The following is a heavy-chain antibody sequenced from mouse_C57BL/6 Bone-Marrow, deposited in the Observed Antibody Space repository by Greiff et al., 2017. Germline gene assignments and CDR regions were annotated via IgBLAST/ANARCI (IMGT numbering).Heavy chain of an antibody. CDR2: INYDGSST. Sequence: EVQRVESEGGLVQPGSSMKLSCTASGFTFSDYYMAWVRQVPEKGLEWVANINYDGSSTYYLDSLKSRFIISRDNAKNILYLQMSSLKSEDTATYYCASGSSYPYWYFDVWGTGTTVTVSS. J-gene: IGHJ1*03. CDR1: GFTFSDYY. D-gene: IGHD1-1*01. V-gene: IGHV5-16*01. CDR3: ASGSSYPYWYFDV.